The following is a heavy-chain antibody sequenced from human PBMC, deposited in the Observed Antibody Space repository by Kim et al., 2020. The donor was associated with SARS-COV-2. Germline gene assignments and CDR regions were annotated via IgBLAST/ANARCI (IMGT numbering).Heavy chain of an antibody. CDR2: IRESGSKV. CDR3: AREVGSSGWYTVDN. Sequence: GGSLRLSCAASGFIFSNYAMAWVRRAPGKGLEWVSTIRESGSKVYFADAVRGRFTISRDNSKNTLLLEMNSLRAEDTAIYYCAREVGSSGWYTVDNWGQGTPV. V-gene: IGHV3-23*01. D-gene: IGHD6-13*01. CDR1: GFIFSNYA. J-gene: IGHJ4*02.